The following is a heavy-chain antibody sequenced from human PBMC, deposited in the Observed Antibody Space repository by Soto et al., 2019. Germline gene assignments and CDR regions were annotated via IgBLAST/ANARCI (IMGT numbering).Heavy chain of an antibody. CDR2: FIPVYRTL. Sequence: SVKVYCXASGGSFGKSAIHWVRQTPGQGLEWLGGFIPVYRTLNYAQKFQGRVTITADESTGTDYMTLRSLASDDTAVYYCATGVIWIGYFTVDAWGQGTRVTVSS. CDR3: ATGVIWIGYFTVDA. D-gene: IGHD3-3*01. CDR1: GGSFGKSA. V-gene: IGHV1-69*13. J-gene: IGHJ5*02.